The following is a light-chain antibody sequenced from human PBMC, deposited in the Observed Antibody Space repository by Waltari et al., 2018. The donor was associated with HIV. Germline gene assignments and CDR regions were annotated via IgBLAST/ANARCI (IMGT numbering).Light chain of an antibody. CDR2: EAT. Sequence: QSALTQPASVSGSPGQSITIPCDVYGYEYVSWYQHHPRTAPPVILYEATNRPSGLSNRFSGSQSGNVATLTISRLQPEDAAVYFCTSYVSSSSPVFGRGTKVTVL. J-gene: IGLJ6*01. CDR3: TSYVSSSSPV. V-gene: IGLV2-14*01. CDR1: DVYGYEY.